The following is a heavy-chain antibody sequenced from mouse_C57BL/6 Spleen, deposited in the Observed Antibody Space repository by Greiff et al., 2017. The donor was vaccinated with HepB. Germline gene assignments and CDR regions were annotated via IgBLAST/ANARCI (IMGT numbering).Heavy chain of an antibody. V-gene: IGHV1-7*01. D-gene: IGHD2-3*01. Sequence: QVQLKQSGADLAKPGASVKLSCKASGYTFTSYWMHWVKQRPGQGLEWIGYINPSSGYTKYNQKFKDKATLTADKSSSTAYMQLSSLTYEDSAVYYCAGLYDGYYGFAYWGQGTLVTVSA. CDR2: INPSSGYT. CDR1: GYTFTSYW. J-gene: IGHJ3*01. CDR3: AGLYDGYYGFAY.